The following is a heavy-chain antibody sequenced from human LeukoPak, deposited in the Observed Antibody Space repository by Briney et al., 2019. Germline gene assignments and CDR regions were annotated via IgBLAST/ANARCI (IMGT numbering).Heavy chain of an antibody. CDR2: INSDGSST. D-gene: IGHD6-19*01. CDR3: ARDGVARYSSGWYGNDAFDI. J-gene: IGHJ3*02. CDR1: GFTFSSYW. Sequence: GGSLRLSCAASGFTFSSYWMHWVRQAPGKGLVWVSRINSDGSSTSYADSVKGRFTISRDNAKNTLYLQMNSLRAEDTAVYYCARDGVARYSSGWYGNDAFDIWGQGTMVTVSS. V-gene: IGHV3-74*01.